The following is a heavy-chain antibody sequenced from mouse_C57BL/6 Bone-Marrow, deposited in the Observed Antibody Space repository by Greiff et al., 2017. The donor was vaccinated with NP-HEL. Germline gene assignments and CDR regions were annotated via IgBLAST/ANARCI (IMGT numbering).Heavy chain of an antibody. CDR1: GFNIKDDY. CDR2: IDTENGDT. D-gene: IGHD4-1*01. J-gene: IGHJ2*01. CDR3: TTGLGQGDFDY. V-gene: IGHV14-4*01. Sequence: EVMLVESGAELVRPGASVKLSCTASGFNIKDDYMHWVKQRPEQGLEWIGWIDTENGDTEYASKFQGKATITADTASNTAYLQLSSLTSEDTAVYYCTTGLGQGDFDYWGQGTTLTVSS.